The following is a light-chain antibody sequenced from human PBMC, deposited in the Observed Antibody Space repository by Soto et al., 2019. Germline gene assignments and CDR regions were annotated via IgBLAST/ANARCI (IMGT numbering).Light chain of an antibody. Sequence: DIQMTQSPSTLSASVGDRVTIGCRASQTINSWLAWYQQKPGKAPKLLIYDASSLESGVPSRFSGSGSGTEFTLTISSLQPDDFATYCCQQYNTYSWTFGQGTKVEIK. V-gene: IGKV1-5*01. J-gene: IGKJ1*01. CDR1: QTINSW. CDR2: DAS. CDR3: QQYNTYSWT.